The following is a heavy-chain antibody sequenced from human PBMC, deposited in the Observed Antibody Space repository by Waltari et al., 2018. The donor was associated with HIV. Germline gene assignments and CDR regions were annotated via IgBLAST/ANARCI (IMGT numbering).Heavy chain of an antibody. CDR2: INSEGSSK. V-gene: IGHV3-74*01. CDR1: GFTFSSYW. CDR3: AREGDIGYYYYGMDV. J-gene: IGHJ6*02. Sequence: EVQLVESGGGLVQPGGSLRLSCAASGFTFSSYWMHWVRQAPGKGLVWVSRINSEGSSKSYADSVKGRFTISRDNAKNTLYLQMNSLRAEDTAVYYCAREGDIGYYYYGMDVWGQGTTVTVSS. D-gene: IGHD2-15*01.